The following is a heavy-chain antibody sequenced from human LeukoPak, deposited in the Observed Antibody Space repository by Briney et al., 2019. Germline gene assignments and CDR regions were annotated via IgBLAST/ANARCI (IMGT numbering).Heavy chain of an antibody. V-gene: IGHV3-23*01. J-gene: IGHJ2*01. CDR2: ISGSGGST. CDR3: ARKSQDCSSTSCCPKCWYFDL. D-gene: IGHD2-2*01. CDR1: GFTFSSYA. Sequence: PGGSLRLSCAASGFTFSSYAMSWVRQAPGKGLEWVSAISGSGGSTYYADSVKGRFTISRDNSKNTLYLQMNSLRAEDTAVYYCARKSQDCSSTSCCPKCWYFDLWGRGTLVTVSS.